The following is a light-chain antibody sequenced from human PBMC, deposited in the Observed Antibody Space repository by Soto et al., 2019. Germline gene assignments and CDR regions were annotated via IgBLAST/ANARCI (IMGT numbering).Light chain of an antibody. V-gene: IGKV1-27*01. CDR2: AAS. Sequence: DIQMTQSPSSLSASVGDRVTTTCRASQGISNYLAWYQQKPGKVPKLLIYAASTLQSGVPSRFSGSGSGTDFTLTISSLQPEDVATYYCQKYNSAPPWTFGQGTKVDIK. J-gene: IGKJ1*01. CDR1: QGISNY. CDR3: QKYNSAPPWT.